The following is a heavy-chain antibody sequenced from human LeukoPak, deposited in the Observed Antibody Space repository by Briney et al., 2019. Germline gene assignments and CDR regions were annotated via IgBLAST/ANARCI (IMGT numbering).Heavy chain of an antibody. D-gene: IGHD3-10*01. CDR2: IKEDGTDK. V-gene: IGHV3-7*01. Sequence: GGSLRLSCEASGFTFSSYWMSWVRQAPGKGLEWVANIKEDGTDKYYMDSVKGRFTISRDNAKNSVYLQMNSLRAEDTAVYYCARDSKRLLWFGEPHNWFDPWGQGTLVTVSS. CDR3: ARDSKRLLWFGEPHNWFDP. CDR1: GFTFSSYW. J-gene: IGHJ5*02.